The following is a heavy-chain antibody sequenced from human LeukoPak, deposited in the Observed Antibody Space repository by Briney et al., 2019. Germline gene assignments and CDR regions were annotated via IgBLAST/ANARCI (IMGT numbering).Heavy chain of an antibody. CDR2: IYYSGST. CDR3: ARLTTVTYYYYMDV. CDR1: GGSISSSSYY. J-gene: IGHJ6*03. V-gene: IGHV4-39*01. D-gene: IGHD4-17*01. Sequence: PSETLSLTCTVSGGSISSSSYYWGWIRPPPGKGLEWIGSIYYSGSTYYNPSLKSRLTISVDTSKNQFSLKLSSVTAADTAVYYCARLTTVTYYYYMDVWGKGTTVTVSS.